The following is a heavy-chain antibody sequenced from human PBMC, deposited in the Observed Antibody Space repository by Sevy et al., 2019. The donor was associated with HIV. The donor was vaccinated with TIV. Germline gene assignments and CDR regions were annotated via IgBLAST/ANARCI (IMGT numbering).Heavy chain of an antibody. Sequence: GGSLRLSCAASGFAFGRNVMSWVRQVPGQGLEWISNINEDGVKTYYPESVKGRFIISRDNLKNTLYLQMNSLRAEDTAIYYCARDPYTSGYGAFDYWGPGTLVTVSS. V-gene: IGHV3-23*01. CDR3: ARDPYTSGYGAFDY. J-gene: IGHJ4*01. D-gene: IGHD2-8*01. CDR2: INEDGVKT. CDR1: GFAFGRNV.